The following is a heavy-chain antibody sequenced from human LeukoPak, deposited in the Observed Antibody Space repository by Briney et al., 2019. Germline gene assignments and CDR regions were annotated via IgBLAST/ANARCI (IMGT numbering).Heavy chain of an antibody. CDR1: GGSFSGYY. CDR3: ARGASGTLYDAFDI. CDR2: FCTTGST. J-gene: IGHJ3*02. V-gene: IGHV4-59*10. D-gene: IGHD1-26*01. Sequence: SETLSLTCAVYGGSFSGYYWSWIRQPPGKGLEWIGRFCTTGSTNYSPSLKSRVTMSVDTSKNHLSLKVSSVTAADTAVYYCARGASGTLYDAFDIWGQGTMVTVSS.